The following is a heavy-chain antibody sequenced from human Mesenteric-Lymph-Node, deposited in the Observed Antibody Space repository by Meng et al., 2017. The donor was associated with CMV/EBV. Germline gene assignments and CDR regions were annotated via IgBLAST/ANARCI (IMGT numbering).Heavy chain of an antibody. CDR1: GGSISSSSYY. V-gene: IGHV4-39*07. CDR2: IYYSGST. CDR3: ARIYCSSTSCYHYFDY. D-gene: IGHD2-2*01. Sequence: SETLSLTCTVSGGSISSSSYYWGWIRQPPGKGPEWIGSIYYSGSTYYNPSLKSRVTISVDTSKNQFSLKLSSVTAADTAVYYCARIYCSSTSCYHYFDYWGQGTLVTVSS. J-gene: IGHJ4*02.